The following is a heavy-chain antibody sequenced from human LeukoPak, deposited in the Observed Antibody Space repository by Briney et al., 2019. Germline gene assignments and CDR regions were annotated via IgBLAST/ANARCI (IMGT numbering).Heavy chain of an antibody. CDR2: ISYDGSNK. V-gene: IGHV3-30-3*01. J-gene: IGHJ3*02. CDR3: ARQGGLIDAFDI. D-gene: IGHD3-16*02. CDR1: GFTFSSYW. Sequence: GGSLRLSCAASGFTFSSYWMHWVRQAPGKGLEWVAVISYDGSNKYYADSVKGRFTISRDNSKNTLYLQMNSLRAEDTAVYYCARQGGLIDAFDIWGQGTMVTVSS.